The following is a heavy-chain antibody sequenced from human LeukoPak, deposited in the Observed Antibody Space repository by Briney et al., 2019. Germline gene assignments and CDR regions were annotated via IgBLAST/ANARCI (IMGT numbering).Heavy chain of an antibody. Sequence: GGSLRLSCAASGFTFSSYWMSWVRQAPGKGLEWVANIKQDGSEKYYVDSVKGRFTISRDNAKNSLYLQMNSLRAEDTAVYYCARDRWELQPRGLFDYWGQGTLVTVSS. J-gene: IGHJ4*02. CDR3: ARDRWELQPRGLFDY. CDR2: IKQDGSEK. CDR1: GFTFSSYW. V-gene: IGHV3-7*01. D-gene: IGHD1-26*01.